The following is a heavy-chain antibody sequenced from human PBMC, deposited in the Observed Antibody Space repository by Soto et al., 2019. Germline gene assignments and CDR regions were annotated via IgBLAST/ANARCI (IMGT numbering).Heavy chain of an antibody. CDR3: ARQKVSRFYGEVDFFDY. D-gene: IGHD4-17*01. CDR2: ISDSGRT. V-gene: IGHV4-59*08. J-gene: IGHJ4*02. CDR1: GGSISRFY. Sequence: SETLSLTCSVSGGSISRFYWTWIRQPPGKGLEWIGYISDSGRTYYSPSLRSRVTISVDTSKNLLSLDLTSVTAADTAVYYCARQKVSRFYGEVDFFDYWGLGTLVTVSS.